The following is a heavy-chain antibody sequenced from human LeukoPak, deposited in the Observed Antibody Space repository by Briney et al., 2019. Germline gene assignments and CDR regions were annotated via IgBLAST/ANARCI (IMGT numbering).Heavy chain of an antibody. CDR2: IYTSGST. CDR1: GGSISSYY. V-gene: IGHV4-4*07. Sequence: SETLSLTCTVSGGSISSYYWGWIRQPAGKGLEWIGRIYTSGSTNYNPTLKSRVTMSVDTSKNQFSLKLSSVTAADTAVYYCARGPRRIAAAPNFDYWGQGTLVTVSS. J-gene: IGHJ4*02. CDR3: ARGPRRIAAAPNFDY. D-gene: IGHD6-13*01.